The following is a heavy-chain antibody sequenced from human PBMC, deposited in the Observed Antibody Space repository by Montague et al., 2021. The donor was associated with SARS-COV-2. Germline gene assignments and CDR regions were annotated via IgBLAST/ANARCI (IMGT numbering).Heavy chain of an antibody. D-gene: IGHD2-2*01. J-gene: IGHJ6*03. V-gene: IGHV3-13*04. CDR1: GFTFSSYD. Sequence: SLRLSCAASGFTFSSYDMHWVRQATGKGLEWVSAIGTAGDTYYPGSVKGRFTISRENAKNSLYLQMNSLRAGDTAVYYCARGDIVVVPAATTTYYYYYMGVWGKGTTVTVSS. CDR3: ARGDIVVVPAATTTYYYYYMGV. CDR2: IGTAGDT.